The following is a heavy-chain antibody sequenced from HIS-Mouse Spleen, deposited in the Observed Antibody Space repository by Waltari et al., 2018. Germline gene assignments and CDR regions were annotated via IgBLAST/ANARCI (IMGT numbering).Heavy chain of an antibody. V-gene: IGHV1-8*01. D-gene: IGHD4-4*01. CDR2: MNPNSGNT. CDR3: ARGHDYSNYFDY. J-gene: IGHJ4*02. CDR1: GYTFTSYD. Sequence: QVQLVQSGAEVKMPGASVTVSCKASGYTFTSYDIHWVRQATGQGLEWMGWMNPNSGNTGYAQKFQGRVTMTRNTSISTAYMELSSLRSEDTAVYYCARGHDYSNYFDYWGQGTLVTVSS.